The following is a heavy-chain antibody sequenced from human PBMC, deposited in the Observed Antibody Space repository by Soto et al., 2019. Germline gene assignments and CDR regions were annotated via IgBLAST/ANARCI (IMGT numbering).Heavy chain of an antibody. Sequence: QAKLVQSGTEVKNPGASVKVSCKASGYTFTSYGISWVRQAPGQGLEWMGWISAFNGNTNYAQKFQDRVTMTTDTSTSTAYMELRSLRSDDTAVYYCARGARGGPYDFGDYGGQGTLVTVSS. CDR1: GYTFTSYG. CDR3: ARGARGGPYDFGDY. D-gene: IGHD4-17*01. V-gene: IGHV1-18*01. J-gene: IGHJ4*02. CDR2: ISAFNGNT.